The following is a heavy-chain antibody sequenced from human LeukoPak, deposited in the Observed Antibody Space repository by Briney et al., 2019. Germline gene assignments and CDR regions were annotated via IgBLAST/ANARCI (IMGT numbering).Heavy chain of an antibody. CDR1: GYTFTSYY. CDR3: ARAGYCSSTSCYRESDY. D-gene: IGHD2-2*02. CDR2: INPSGGST. Sequence: ASVRVSCKASGYTFTSYYMHWARQAPGQGLEWMGIINPSGGSTSYAQKFQGRVTMTRDTSTSTVYMELSSLRSEDTAVYYCARAGYCSSTSCYRESDYWGQGTLVTVSS. V-gene: IGHV1-46*01. J-gene: IGHJ4*02.